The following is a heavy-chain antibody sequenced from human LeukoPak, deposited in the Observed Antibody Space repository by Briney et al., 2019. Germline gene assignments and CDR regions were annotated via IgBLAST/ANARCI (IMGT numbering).Heavy chain of an antibody. D-gene: IGHD6-13*01. CDR1: GYTFTGYY. CDR3: ASVYSRSWYGAFDI. CDR2: INPNSGGT. V-gene: IGHV1-2*02. Sequence: GASVKVSCTASGYTFTGYYIHWVRQAPGQGLEWMGWINPNSGGTNYAQTFQGRVTITRDTSISTAYMEVSRLRSDDTAVYYCASVYSRSWYGAFDIWGQGTMVTVSS. J-gene: IGHJ3*02.